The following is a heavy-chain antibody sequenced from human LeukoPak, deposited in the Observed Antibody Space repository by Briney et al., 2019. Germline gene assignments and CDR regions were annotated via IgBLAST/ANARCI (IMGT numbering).Heavy chain of an antibody. CDR1: GFTFSNYW. Sequence: GGSLRLSCAASGFTFSNYWMYWVSQAPGKGLVWVSQIKSDGNITNYADSVKGRFTISRDNAKNTLFLQMNSLRAEDTAVYYCGRSGDFWSGSGVAYWGQGTLVTVSS. J-gene: IGHJ4*02. V-gene: IGHV3-74*01. D-gene: IGHD3-3*01. CDR2: IKSDGNIT. CDR3: GRSGDFWSGSGVAY.